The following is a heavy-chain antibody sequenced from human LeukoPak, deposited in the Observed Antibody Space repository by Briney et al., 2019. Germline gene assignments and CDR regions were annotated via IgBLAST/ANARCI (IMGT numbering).Heavy chain of an antibody. Sequence: GESLRISCKGSGYSFTSYWISWVRQMPGKGLEWMGRIDPSDSYTNYSPSFQGHVTISADKSISTAYLQWSSLKASDTAMYYCARRGVVVPAAADWFDPWGQGNLVTVSS. D-gene: IGHD2-2*01. V-gene: IGHV5-10-1*01. CDR1: GYSFTSYW. CDR2: IDPSDSYT. J-gene: IGHJ5*02. CDR3: ARRGVVVPAAADWFDP.